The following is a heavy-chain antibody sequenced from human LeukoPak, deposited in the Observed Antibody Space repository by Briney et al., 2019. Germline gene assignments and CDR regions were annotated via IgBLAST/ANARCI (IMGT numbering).Heavy chain of an antibody. J-gene: IGHJ3*02. CDR1: GFAFTIYT. CDR3: ARGRFGELSVATFDI. Sequence: GGSLRLSCTASGFAFTIYTMNWVRQAPGKGLEWVALIWYDGTNKYYGDSVKGRFTISRDNSKNTLYLQMNSLRAEDTAVYYCARGRFGELSVATFDIWGQGTMVTVSS. CDR2: IWYDGTNK. D-gene: IGHD3-10*01. V-gene: IGHV3-33*08.